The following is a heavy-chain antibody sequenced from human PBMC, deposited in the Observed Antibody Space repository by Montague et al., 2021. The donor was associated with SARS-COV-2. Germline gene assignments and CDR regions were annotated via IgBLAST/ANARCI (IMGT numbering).Heavy chain of an antibody. J-gene: IGHJ4*02. D-gene: IGHD3-10*01. Sequence: SNDYAVSVRSRIIINPDTSTNQFSLQLSSVTPEDTAVYFCERARWAAGVSFDYWGQGTLVTVSA. CDR2: SN. V-gene: IGHV6-1*01. CDR3: ERARWAAGVSFDY.